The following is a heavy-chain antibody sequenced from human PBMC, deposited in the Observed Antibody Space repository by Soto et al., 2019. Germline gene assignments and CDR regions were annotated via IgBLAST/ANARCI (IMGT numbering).Heavy chain of an antibody. CDR1: GGTFSSYT. CDR2: IIPILGIA. J-gene: IGHJ5*02. D-gene: IGHD3-22*01. CDR3: ATYYYDSSGYSVWFDP. V-gene: IGHV1-69*02. Sequence: QVQLVQSGAEVKKPGSSVKVSCKASGGTFSSYTISWVRQAPGQGLEWMGRIIPILGIANYAQKFQGRVTITAIKSTIXAYMELSSLRSEDTAVYYCATYYYDSSGYSVWFDPWGQGTLVTVSS.